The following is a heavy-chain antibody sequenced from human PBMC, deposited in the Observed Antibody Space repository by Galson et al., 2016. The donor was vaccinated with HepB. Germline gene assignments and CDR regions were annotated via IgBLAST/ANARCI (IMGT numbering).Heavy chain of an antibody. J-gene: IGHJ4*02. D-gene: IGHD2-15*01. V-gene: IGHV1-69*13. CDR2: TIPIFDSA. CDR1: GGTFSSYA. Sequence: SVKVSCKASGGTFSSYAISWVRQAPGQGPEWMGGTIPIFDSAENAQKFQGRVTITADESTGIAYMELSSLRSEDTAVYYCARVSGSYFDYWGQGTLVTVSS. CDR3: ARVSGSYFDY.